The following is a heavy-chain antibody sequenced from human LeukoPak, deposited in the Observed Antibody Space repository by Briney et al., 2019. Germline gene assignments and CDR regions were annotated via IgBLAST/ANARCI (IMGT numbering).Heavy chain of an antibody. Sequence: PSETLSLTCTVSGGSISSYYWSWIRQPPGKGLEWIGYIYYGGSTNYNPSLKSRVTISVDTSKNQFSLKLSSVTAADTAVYYCASYEPYRLVAFDIWGQGTMVTVSS. CDR1: GGSISSYY. V-gene: IGHV4-59*01. CDR3: ASYEPYRLVAFDI. J-gene: IGHJ3*02. CDR2: IYYGGST. D-gene: IGHD1-14*01.